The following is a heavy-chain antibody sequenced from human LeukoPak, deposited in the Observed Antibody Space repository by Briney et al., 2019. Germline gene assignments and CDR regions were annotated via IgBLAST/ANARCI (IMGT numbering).Heavy chain of an antibody. CDR2: IYIAGSI. Sequence: PGGSLRLSCTVSGFTVSSNSMSWVRQAPGKGLEWVSFIYIAGSIYYSDSVKGRFTISIDNSKNTLYLQMNSLRAEDTAVYYCARRAGAYTHPYDYWGQGTLVTVSS. D-gene: IGHD3-16*01. CDR1: GFTVSSNS. J-gene: IGHJ4*02. CDR3: ARRAGAYTHPYDY. V-gene: IGHV3-53*01.